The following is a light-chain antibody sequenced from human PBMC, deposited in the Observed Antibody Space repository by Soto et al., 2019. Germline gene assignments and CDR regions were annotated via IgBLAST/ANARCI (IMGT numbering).Light chain of an antibody. J-gene: IGKJ2*01. CDR1: QSVNGY. CDR2: GAS. Sequence: DIQMTQSPASLSASIGDRVTITCRASQSVNGYLNWYQQKPGTAPKLLIYGASTLQSGVPSRFTGSGSGTDFSLTISGLQAEDFATYYCQQSYSLPRTFGQGTKVELK. V-gene: IGKV1-39*01. CDR3: QQSYSLPRT.